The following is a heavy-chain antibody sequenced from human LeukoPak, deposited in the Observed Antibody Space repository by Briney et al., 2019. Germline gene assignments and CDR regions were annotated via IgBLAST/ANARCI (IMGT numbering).Heavy chain of an antibody. Sequence: SETLSLTCTVSGGSISNSNCYWGWIRQPPGEGLEWIGSIYYTGTTYFNPSLKSRVTISVDTSKNQFSLKLSSVTAADTAVYYCARAAYDYGDYGHAFDIWGQGTMVTVSS. CDR3: ARAAYDYGDYGHAFDI. J-gene: IGHJ3*02. D-gene: IGHD4-17*01. CDR1: GGSISNSNCY. V-gene: IGHV4-39*01. CDR2: IYYTGTT.